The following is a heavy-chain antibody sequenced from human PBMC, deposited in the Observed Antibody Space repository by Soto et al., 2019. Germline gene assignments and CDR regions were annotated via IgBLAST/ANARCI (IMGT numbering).Heavy chain of an antibody. V-gene: IGHV1-2*04. Sequence: PSVKVSCKASGYTFTGYYMHWVRQAPGQGLEWMGWINPNSGGTNYAQKFQGWVTMTRDTSISTAYMELSRLRSDDTAVYYCARVFSRGYYYYGMDVWGQGTTVTSP. CDR1: GYTFTGYY. D-gene: IGHD3-10*01. CDR2: INPNSGGT. CDR3: ARVFSRGYYYYGMDV. J-gene: IGHJ6*02.